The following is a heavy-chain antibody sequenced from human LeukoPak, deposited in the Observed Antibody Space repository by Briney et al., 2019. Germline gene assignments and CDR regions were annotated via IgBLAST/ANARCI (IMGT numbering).Heavy chain of an antibody. D-gene: IGHD5-12*01. CDR2: ISSSSTTI. CDR1: RFSFSSYS. V-gene: IGHV3-48*02. CDR3: ASISYSGFDY. Sequence: PGGSLRLSCAASRFSFSSYSMNWVRQAPGKGLEWVSYISSSSTTIYYADSVKGRFTISRDNAKNSLYLQMNSLRDEDTAVYFCASISYSGFDYWGQGTLVTVPS. J-gene: IGHJ4*02.